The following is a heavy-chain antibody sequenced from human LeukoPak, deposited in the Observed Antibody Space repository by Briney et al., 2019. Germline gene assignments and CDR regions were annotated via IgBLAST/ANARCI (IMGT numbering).Heavy chain of an antibody. CDR1: GFTFSTYW. Sequence: GGSLRLSCAASGFTFSTYWMTWVRQTPGKGLEWVANIKGDGGEQNYVDSVEGRFTISRDNTKNSVFLQMNSLRAEDTAVYYCARDRAVAGLFDNWGQGTLVTVSS. J-gene: IGHJ4*02. V-gene: IGHV3-7*01. CDR3: ARDRAVAGLFDN. D-gene: IGHD6-19*01. CDR2: IKGDGGEQ.